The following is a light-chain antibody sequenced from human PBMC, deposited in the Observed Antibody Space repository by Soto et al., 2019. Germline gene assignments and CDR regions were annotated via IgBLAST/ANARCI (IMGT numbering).Light chain of an antibody. J-gene: IGKJ1*01. Sequence: DIQMTQSPSSLSASIGDRVTITCRASQGIANYLAWYQQKPGKVPKLLIYAASSLQPGIPSRFSGSGYGPEFTLTIRGLQPEDAATYYCQKYNCALWEFGQGTKV. CDR1: QGIANY. CDR3: QKYNCALWE. V-gene: IGKV1-27*01. CDR2: AAS.